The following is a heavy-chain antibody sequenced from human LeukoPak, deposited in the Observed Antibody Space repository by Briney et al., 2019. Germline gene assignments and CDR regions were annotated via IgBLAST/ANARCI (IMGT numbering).Heavy chain of an antibody. D-gene: IGHD6-19*01. CDR1: GYTFTSCY. CDR2: INPSGGST. Sequence: EASVKVSCKASGYTFTSCYMHWVRQAPGQGLEWMGIINPSGGSTSYAQKFQGRVTMTRDTSISTAYMELSRLRSDDTAVYYCARYSSGWYYFDYWGQGTLVTVSS. J-gene: IGHJ4*02. V-gene: IGHV1-46*01. CDR3: ARYSSGWYYFDY.